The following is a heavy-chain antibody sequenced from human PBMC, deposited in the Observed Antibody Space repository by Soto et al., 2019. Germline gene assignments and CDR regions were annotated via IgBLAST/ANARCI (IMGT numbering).Heavy chain of an antibody. CDR2: IWYDGSKQ. V-gene: IGHV3-33*01. Sequence: QVQLVESGGGVVQPGKSLRLACVASGFTFSSHGMHWVRQAPGKGLEWVAVIWYDGSKQEYADSVKGRFTISRDNSKNTVYLEMSSLRAEDTAVYYCARADIGTDGMAVWGQGTTVTVSS. D-gene: IGHD2-15*01. CDR1: GFTFSSHG. CDR3: ARADIGTDGMAV. J-gene: IGHJ6*02.